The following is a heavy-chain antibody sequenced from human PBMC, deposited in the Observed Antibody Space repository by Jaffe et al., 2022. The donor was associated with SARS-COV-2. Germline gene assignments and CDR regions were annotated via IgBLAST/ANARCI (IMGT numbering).Heavy chain of an antibody. D-gene: IGHD1-26*01. CDR1: GFTFSGYW. CDR2: IDNDGTGT. CDR3: VRDGSSSRLDY. Sequence: EVQLVESGGILVQPGGSLRLSCAGSGFTFSGYWMHWVRQPPGKGLAWVSRIDNDGTGTTYADSVKGRFTISRDNAKNTLFLQLSGLRVEDTAVYYCVRDGSSSRLDYWGQGTLVIVSS. V-gene: IGHV3-74*03. J-gene: IGHJ4*02.